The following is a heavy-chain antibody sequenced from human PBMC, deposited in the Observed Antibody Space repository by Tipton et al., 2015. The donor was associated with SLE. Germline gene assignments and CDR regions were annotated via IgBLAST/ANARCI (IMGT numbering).Heavy chain of an antibody. D-gene: IGHD2-2*01. Sequence: SLRLSCVASGFTFRNFGFHWIRQAPGKGLEWVAYISIDVNKKDYADSVKGRFTISRDNSKNTLYLQINRLRPEDTAVYYCARDWCSSTSCYGYYYMDVWGKGTTVTVSS. CDR3: ARDWCSSTSCYGYYYMDV. CDR2: ISIDVNKK. V-gene: IGHV3-30-3*01. J-gene: IGHJ6*03. CDR1: GFTFRNFG.